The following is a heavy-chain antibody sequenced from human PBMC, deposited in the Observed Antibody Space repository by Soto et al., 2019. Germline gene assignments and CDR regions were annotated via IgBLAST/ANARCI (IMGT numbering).Heavy chain of an antibody. D-gene: IGHD2-2*01. J-gene: IGHJ6*02. Sequence: QVQLVESGGGVVQPGRSLRLSCAASGFTFSSYGMHWVRQAPGKGLEWVAVIWYDGSNKYYADSVKGRFTISRDNSKNTLYLQMNSLRAEDTAVYYCARDGADCSSTSCYYYYYGMDVWGQGTTVTVSS. CDR1: GFTFSSYG. CDR3: ARDGADCSSTSCYYYYYGMDV. CDR2: IWYDGSNK. V-gene: IGHV3-33*01.